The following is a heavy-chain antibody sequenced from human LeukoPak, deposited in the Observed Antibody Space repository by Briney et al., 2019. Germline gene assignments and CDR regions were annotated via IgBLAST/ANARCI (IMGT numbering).Heavy chain of an antibody. Sequence: SETLSLTCAVYGGSFSGYYWSWIRQPPGKGLEWIGEINHSGSINYNPSLKSRVTISVDTSKNQFSLKLSSVTAADTAVYYCARATVTDAFDIWGQGTMVTVSS. CDR1: GGSFSGYY. J-gene: IGHJ3*02. CDR2: INHSGSI. D-gene: IGHD4-17*01. CDR3: ARATVTDAFDI. V-gene: IGHV4-34*01.